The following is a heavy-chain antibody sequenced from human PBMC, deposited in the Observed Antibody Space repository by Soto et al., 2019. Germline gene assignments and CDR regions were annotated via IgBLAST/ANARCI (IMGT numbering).Heavy chain of an antibody. D-gene: IGHD3-3*01. CDR2: IDTSGST. CDR3: ARGGQDFWSGPFDY. J-gene: IGHJ4*02. CDR1: GGSISNYY. V-gene: IGHV4-4*07. Sequence: SETLSLTCTASGGSISNYYCNWIRQPAGKGLEWIGRIDTSGSTNYNPSLKSRVTMSVDTSKQEFSLKLSSVTAADTALYYCARGGQDFWSGPFDYWGRGALVTVSS.